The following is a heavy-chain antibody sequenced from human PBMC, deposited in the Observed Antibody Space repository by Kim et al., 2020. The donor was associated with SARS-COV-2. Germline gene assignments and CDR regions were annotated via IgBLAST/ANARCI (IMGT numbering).Heavy chain of an antibody. V-gene: IGHV3-21*01. Sequence: GGSLRLSCAASGFTFSSYSMNWVRQAPGKGLEWVSSISSSSSYIYYADSVKGRFTISRDNAKNSLYLQMNSLRAEDTAVYYCARVVAAAGSDCWGQGTLVTVSS. CDR1: GFTFSSYS. CDR3: ARVVAAAGSDC. J-gene: IGHJ4*02. D-gene: IGHD6-13*01. CDR2: ISSSSSYI.